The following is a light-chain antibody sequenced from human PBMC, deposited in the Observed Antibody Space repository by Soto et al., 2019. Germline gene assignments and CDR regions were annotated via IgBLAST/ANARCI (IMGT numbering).Light chain of an antibody. CDR1: QTITTRF. V-gene: IGKV3-20*01. J-gene: IGKJ3*01. Sequence: EIVLTQSPGTLSLSPGDRATLSCRASQTITTRFFAWYQQKPGQAPRLLIYDVSTRATGIPDRFSGSGSVTDFTLTISRLEPEDFAVYYCQQYGISPPFTFGPGTRVDVK. CDR3: QQYGISPPFT. CDR2: DVS.